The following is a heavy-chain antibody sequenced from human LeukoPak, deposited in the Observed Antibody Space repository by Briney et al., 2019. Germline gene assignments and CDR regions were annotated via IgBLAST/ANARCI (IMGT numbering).Heavy chain of an antibody. D-gene: IGHD6-13*01. CDR2: IYYSGST. V-gene: IGHV4-59*12. J-gene: IGHJ4*02. CDR1: GGSISSYY. Sequence: SETLSLTCTVSGGSISSYYWSWIRQPPGKGLEWIGYIYYSGSTNYNPSLKSRVTISVDTSKNQFSLKLSSVTAADTAVYYCARDQQQLVRGYFDYWGQGTLVTVSS. CDR3: ARDQQQLVRGYFDY.